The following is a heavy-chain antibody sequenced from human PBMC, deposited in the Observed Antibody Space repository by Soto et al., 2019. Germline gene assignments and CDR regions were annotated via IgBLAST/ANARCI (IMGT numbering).Heavy chain of an antibody. CDR3: ASLQLNYADYYYYYMDV. CDR1: GGSISSYY. D-gene: IGHD4-4*01. V-gene: IGHV4-59*01. J-gene: IGHJ6*03. CDR2: IYYSGST. Sequence: PSETLSLTCTVSGGSISSYYWSWIRQPPGKGLEWIGYIYYSGSTNYNPSLKSRVTISVDTSKNQFSLKLSSVTAADTAVYYCASLQLNYADYYYYYMDVWGKGTTVTVSS.